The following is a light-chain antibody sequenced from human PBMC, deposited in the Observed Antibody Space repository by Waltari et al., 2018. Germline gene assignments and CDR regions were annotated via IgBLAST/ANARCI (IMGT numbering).Light chain of an antibody. CDR1: QSIGSS. Sequence: TVVTQSPVTLSVSPGARATLSCRTSQSIGSSLAWYQQKPGQAPRLLIYHASTRATGIPARFSGSGSETEFTLTISSLQSEDFAVYYCQQYNNWPPGTFGQGTKVEV. V-gene: IGKV3-15*01. CDR2: HAS. CDR3: QQYNNWPPGT. J-gene: IGKJ1*01.